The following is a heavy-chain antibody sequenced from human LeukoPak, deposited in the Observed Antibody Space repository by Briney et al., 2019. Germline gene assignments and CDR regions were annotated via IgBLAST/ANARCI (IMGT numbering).Heavy chain of an antibody. J-gene: IGHJ3*02. Sequence: SETLSLTCAVSGDSFSSHCWTWIRQSPGTGLEWIGYISHIGRTNYNPSLKSRVTISIDTSKNQFSLKLRSVAAADTAVYYCARDLVTVTKGFDIWGQGTMVSVSS. CDR1: GDSFSSHC. CDR3: ARDLVTVTKGFDI. V-gene: IGHV4-59*11. CDR2: ISHIGRT. D-gene: IGHD4-17*01.